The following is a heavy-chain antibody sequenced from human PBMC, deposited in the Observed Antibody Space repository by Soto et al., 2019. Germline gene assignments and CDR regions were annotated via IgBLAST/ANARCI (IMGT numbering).Heavy chain of an antibody. J-gene: IGHJ6*02. Sequence: SDTLSLTFTVSGGSIRGADYYWCWIRQPPGKGLEWIGYICSSGRTYDNPSLKSRVTISVDTSTNQFSLKLSSVPAAAPAVYFCARGVWNGMDVWGQGTTVTVSS. CDR3: ARGVWNGMDV. CDR1: GGSIRGADYY. V-gene: IGHV4-30-4*02. CDR2: ICSSGRT. D-gene: IGHD2-8*01.